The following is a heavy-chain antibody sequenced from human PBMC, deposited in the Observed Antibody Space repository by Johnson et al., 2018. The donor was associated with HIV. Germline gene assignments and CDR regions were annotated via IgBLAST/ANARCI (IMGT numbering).Heavy chain of an antibody. CDR3: ARGGLGYQNFHDPFDV. D-gene: IGHD3-16*02. J-gene: IGHJ3*01. Sequence: VQLVESGGGVVHPGKSLRLSCAASGFTFSSFGMHWVRQAPGKGLEWVAVIWYDGSNKYYADPVKGRFTISRDNAKNSLNLQMNSLRPEDTALYYCARGGLGYQNFHDPFDVWGQGTMVTVSS. CDR1: GFTFSSFG. V-gene: IGHV3-33*01. CDR2: IWYDGSNK.